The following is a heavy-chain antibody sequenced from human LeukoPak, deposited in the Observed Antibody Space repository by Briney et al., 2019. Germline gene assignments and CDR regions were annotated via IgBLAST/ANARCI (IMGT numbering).Heavy chain of an antibody. D-gene: IGHD3-10*01. V-gene: IGHV3-30*01. J-gene: IGHJ6*03. Sequence: GGSLRLSCAAAGFTFSSYAMHWVRQAPGKGLEWVAVMSYDGSNKYYADSVKGRFTISRDNSKNTLYLQMNSLRAEDTAVYYCARGNGGSEYYYYYMDVWGKGTTVTVSS. CDR3: ARGNGGSEYYYYYMDV. CDR2: MSYDGSNK. CDR1: GFTFSSYA.